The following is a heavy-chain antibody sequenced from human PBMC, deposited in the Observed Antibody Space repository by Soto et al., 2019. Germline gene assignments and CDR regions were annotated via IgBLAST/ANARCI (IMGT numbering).Heavy chain of an antibody. D-gene: IGHD6-13*01. J-gene: IGHJ6*04. CDR1: GYTFTSYD. CDR2: MNTNSDDT. V-gene: IGHV1-8*01. CDR3: AREWSAAGHLYGTHV. Sequence: ASVKVSCKTSGYTFTSYDINWVRQAPGQGLEWVGWMNTNSDDTRSAQKFRGRLTLTRDKSMRAVYMKLSNLRPDDTAVYYCAREWSAAGHLYGTHVWCKATTVTVSS.